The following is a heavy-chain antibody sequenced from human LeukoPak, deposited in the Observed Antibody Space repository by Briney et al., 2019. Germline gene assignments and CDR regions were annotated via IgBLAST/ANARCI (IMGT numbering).Heavy chain of an antibody. J-gene: IGHJ5*02. V-gene: IGHV4-34*01. D-gene: IGHD2-21*02. CDR2: INHSGST. CDR3: ARGDPCGGGDCYSNWFDP. CDR1: GGSFSGYY. Sequence: SETLSLTCAVYGGSFSGYYWGWIRQPPGKGLEWIGEINHSGSTNYNPSLKSRVTISVDTSKNQFSLKLSSVTAADTAVYYCARGDPCGGGDCYSNWFDPWGQGTLVTVSS.